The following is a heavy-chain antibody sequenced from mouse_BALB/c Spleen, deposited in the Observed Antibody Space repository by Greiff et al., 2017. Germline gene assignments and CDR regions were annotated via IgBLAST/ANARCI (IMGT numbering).Heavy chain of an antibody. Sequence: EVQGVESGGGLVKPGGSLKLSCAASGFTFSSYAMSWVRQTPEKRLEWVATISSGGSYTYYPDSVKGRFTISRDNAKNTLYLQMSSLRSEDTAMYYCARLGTTAWFAYWGQGTLVTVSA. CDR3: ARLGTTAWFAY. J-gene: IGHJ3*01. V-gene: IGHV5-9-3*01. CDR1: GFTFSSYA. D-gene: IGHD1-2*01. CDR2: ISSGGSYT.